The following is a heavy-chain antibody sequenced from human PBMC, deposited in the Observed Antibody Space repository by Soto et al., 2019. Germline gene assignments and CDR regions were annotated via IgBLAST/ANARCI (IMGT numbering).Heavy chain of an antibody. CDR3: ARVRWELPDY. D-gene: IGHD1-26*01. V-gene: IGHV3-64*01. Sequence: LRLSCAASGFTFSSYAMHWVRQAPGKGLEYVSAISSNGGSTYYANSVKGRFTISRDNSKNTLYLQMGSLRTEDMAVYYCARVRWELPDYWGQGTQVTVSS. CDR2: ISSNGGST. J-gene: IGHJ4*02. CDR1: GFTFSSYA.